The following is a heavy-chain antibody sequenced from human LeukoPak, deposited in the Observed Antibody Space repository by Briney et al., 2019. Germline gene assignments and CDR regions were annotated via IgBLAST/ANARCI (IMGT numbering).Heavy chain of an antibody. Sequence: GGSQRLSCAASGFTLSSYAMHWVRQAPGKGLEYVSAISSNGGSTYYANSVKGRFTISRDNSKNTLYLQMGSLRAEDMAVYYCARDKTDYGGNPGAFDIWGQGTMVTVSS. CDR3: ARDKTDYGGNPGAFDI. D-gene: IGHD4-23*01. CDR2: ISSNGGST. V-gene: IGHV3-64*01. CDR1: GFTLSSYA. J-gene: IGHJ3*02.